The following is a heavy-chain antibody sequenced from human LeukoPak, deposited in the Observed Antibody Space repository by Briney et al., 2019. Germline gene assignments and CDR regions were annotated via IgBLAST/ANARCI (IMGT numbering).Heavy chain of an antibody. J-gene: IGHJ5*02. V-gene: IGHV4-61*02. Sequence: SETLSLTCTVSGDSISSGDYYWSWIRQPAGKGLEWIGRISSSGSTNYNPSLKSRVTISVDTSKNQFSLKLSSVTAADTAVYYCARELGSSGYRYNWFDPWGQGTLVTVSS. CDR1: GDSISSGDYY. CDR2: ISSSGST. D-gene: IGHD3-22*01. CDR3: ARELGSSGYRYNWFDP.